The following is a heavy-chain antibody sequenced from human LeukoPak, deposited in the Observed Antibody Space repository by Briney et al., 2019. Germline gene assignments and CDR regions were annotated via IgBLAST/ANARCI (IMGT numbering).Heavy chain of an antibody. V-gene: IGHV3-74*01. Sequence: GGSLRLSCAASGLTFSSHWMHWVRQAPGKGLVWVSRITNDGSSTTYADSVKGRFTISRDNAKNMLYLQVNSLRAEDTAVYYCAKEGGSGSGSYAYFDYWGQGTLVTVSS. D-gene: IGHD1-26*01. CDR3: AKEGGSGSGSYAYFDY. CDR1: GLTFSSHW. J-gene: IGHJ4*02. CDR2: ITNDGSST.